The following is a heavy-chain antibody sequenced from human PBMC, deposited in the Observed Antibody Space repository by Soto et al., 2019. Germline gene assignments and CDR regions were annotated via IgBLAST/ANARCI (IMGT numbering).Heavy chain of an antibody. J-gene: IGHJ6*02. V-gene: IGHV4-30-4*01. D-gene: IGHD5-18*01. CDR3: ARDDTAMGRGPGDNYYYYYGMDV. CDR1: GGSISSGDYY. Sequence: SETLSLTCTVSGGSISSGDYYWSWIRQPPGKGLEWIGYIYYSGGTYYNPSLKSRVTISVDTSKNQFSLKLSSVTAADTAVYYCARDDTAMGRGPGDNYYYYYGMDVWGQGTTVTVSS. CDR2: IYYSGGT.